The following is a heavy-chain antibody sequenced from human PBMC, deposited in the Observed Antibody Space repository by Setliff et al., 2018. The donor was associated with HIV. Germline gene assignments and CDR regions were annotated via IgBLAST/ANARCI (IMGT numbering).Heavy chain of an antibody. Sequence: PGGSLRLSCAASGLTFSSYGMHWVRQAPGKGLEWVAFIRYDGSNKYYADSVEGRFTISRDNSKNTLYLQMNSLRAEDTAVYYCAKDRYYDSSGSPFDYWGQGTLVTVSS. V-gene: IGHV3-30*02. CDR2: IRYDGSNK. CDR1: GLTFSSYG. D-gene: IGHD3-22*01. CDR3: AKDRYYDSSGSPFDY. J-gene: IGHJ4*02.